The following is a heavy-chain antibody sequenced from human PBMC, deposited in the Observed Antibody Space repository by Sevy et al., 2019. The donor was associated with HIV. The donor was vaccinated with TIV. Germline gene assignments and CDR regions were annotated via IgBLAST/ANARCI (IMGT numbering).Heavy chain of an antibody. CDR1: GFTFGTHA. D-gene: IGHD3-3*01. Sequence: GGSLRHSCATSGFTFGTHAMSWVRQAPGKGLEWVSGISGSGGSTYYADSVKGRFTISRDKSKKTLYLQVNSLRAEDTAVYYCAKGVYDFWSGRSDIFDIWGQGTMVTVSS. J-gene: IGHJ3*02. CDR2: ISGSGGST. CDR3: AKGVYDFWSGRSDIFDI. V-gene: IGHV3-23*01.